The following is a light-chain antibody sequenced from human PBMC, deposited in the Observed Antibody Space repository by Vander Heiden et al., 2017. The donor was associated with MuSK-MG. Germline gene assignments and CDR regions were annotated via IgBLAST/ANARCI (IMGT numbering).Light chain of an antibody. J-gene: IGLJ2*01. CDR1: SSDVGGYKY. Sequence: SALTQPASVSGSPVHSITISFTGTSSDVGGYKYVSWYQQQPGKAAKLMIYEVNNRPSGGANRFSGAKSANTASLTISGSQAEDEADYYCSSYTSNNTPVFGGGTKLTVL. CDR2: EVN. V-gene: IGLV2-14*01. CDR3: SSYTSNNTPV.